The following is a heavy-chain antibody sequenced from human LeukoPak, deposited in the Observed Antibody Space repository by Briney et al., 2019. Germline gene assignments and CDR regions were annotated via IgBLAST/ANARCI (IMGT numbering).Heavy chain of an antibody. CDR3: AHLDYYDSSGYYSNLHNWFDP. Sequence: VSGPTLVKPTQTLTLTCTFSGFSLSTSGVGVGWIRQPPGKALEWLALIYWNDDKRYSPSLKSRLTITKDTSKNRVVLTMTNMDPVDTATYYCAHLDYYDSSGYYSNLHNWFDPWGQGTLVTVSS. J-gene: IGHJ5*02. V-gene: IGHV2-5*01. CDR2: IYWNDDK. CDR1: GFSLSTSGVG. D-gene: IGHD3-22*01.